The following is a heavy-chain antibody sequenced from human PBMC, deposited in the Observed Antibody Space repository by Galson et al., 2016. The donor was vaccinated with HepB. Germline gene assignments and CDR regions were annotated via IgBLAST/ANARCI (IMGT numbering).Heavy chain of an antibody. D-gene: IGHD3-22*01. CDR1: GFTFSSYA. J-gene: IGHJ4*02. V-gene: IGHV3-23*01. Sequence: SLRLSCAASGFTFSSYAMDWVRQAPRKGLEWVSAISRSGDATYYADSVKGRFTIFRDNSKDTLYLQMTSLRAEDTAVYYCARDQHDSSGYYLGVDYWGQGTLVTVSS. CDR3: ARDQHDSSGYYLGVDY. CDR2: ISRSGDAT.